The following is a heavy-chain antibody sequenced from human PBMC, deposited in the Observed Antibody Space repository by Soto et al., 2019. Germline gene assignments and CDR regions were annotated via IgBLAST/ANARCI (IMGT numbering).Heavy chain of an antibody. CDR3: ATSSYYDFWSGYYGYYFDY. J-gene: IGHJ4*02. V-gene: IGHV4-39*01. Sequence: QLQLQESGPGLVKPSETLSLTCTVSGGSISSSSYYWGWIRQPPGKGLEWIGSIYYSGSPYYNPSLKSRVTISVDTSKTQFSLKLSYVTAADTAVYYCATSSYYDFWSGYYGYYFDYWGQGTLVTVSS. CDR1: GGSISSSSYY. CDR2: IYYSGSP. D-gene: IGHD3-3*01.